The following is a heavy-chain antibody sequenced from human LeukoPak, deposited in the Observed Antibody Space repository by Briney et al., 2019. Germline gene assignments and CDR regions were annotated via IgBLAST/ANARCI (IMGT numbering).Heavy chain of an antibody. J-gene: IGHJ3*02. CDR1: GFTFSSYG. V-gene: IGHV3-30*18. D-gene: IGHD3-22*01. CDR3: AKVCSSGYYDDAFDI. CDR2: ISNDGTYK. Sequence: PRGSLRLSCAASGFTFSSYGMHWVRQAPGKGLEWVAVISNDGTYKYYADSVRGRFTISRDNSKDTLYLQMNSLRAEDTAVYYCAKVCSSGYYDDAFDIWGQGTMVTVSS.